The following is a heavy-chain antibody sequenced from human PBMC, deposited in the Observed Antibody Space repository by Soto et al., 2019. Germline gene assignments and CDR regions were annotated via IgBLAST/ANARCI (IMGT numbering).Heavy chain of an antibody. Sequence: GGSLRLSCAASGFTFSSYEMNWVRQAPGKGLEWVSYISSSGSTIYYADSVKGRFTISRDNAKNSLYLQMNSLRAEDTAVYYCAREDYYYGMDVWGQGTTVTVSS. V-gene: IGHV3-48*03. CDR2: ISSSGSTI. J-gene: IGHJ6*02. CDR1: GFTFSSYE. CDR3: AREDYYYGMDV.